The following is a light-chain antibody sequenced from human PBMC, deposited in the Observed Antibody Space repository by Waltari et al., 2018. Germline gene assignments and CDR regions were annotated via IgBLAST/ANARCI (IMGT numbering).Light chain of an antibody. CDR1: SLRTSY. Sequence: SSELTQDPAVSVALGKTVTITCQGASLRTSYASWDQQKSGQAPILVLFGKNKRPSGIPDRFSGYNSETTTSLTITGAQAEDEADYYCSSRDSSASHVLFAGGTKLTVL. CDR3: SSRDSSASHVL. CDR2: GKN. J-gene: IGLJ2*01. V-gene: IGLV3-19*01.